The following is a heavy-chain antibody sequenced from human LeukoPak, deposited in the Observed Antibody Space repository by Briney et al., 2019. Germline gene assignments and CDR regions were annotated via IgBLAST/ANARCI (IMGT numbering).Heavy chain of an antibody. CDR3: ARGGVTGAGY. J-gene: IGHJ4*02. Sequence: GGSLRLTCAASGFTFSGYWMHWVRHAPGKGLVWVSRINNDGSSTTYADSVKGRFTISRDNAKNTLYLQMNSLRAEDTAVYYCARGGVTGAGYWGQGTLVTVSS. V-gene: IGHV3-74*01. D-gene: IGHD6-19*01. CDR1: GFTFSGYW. CDR2: INNDGSST.